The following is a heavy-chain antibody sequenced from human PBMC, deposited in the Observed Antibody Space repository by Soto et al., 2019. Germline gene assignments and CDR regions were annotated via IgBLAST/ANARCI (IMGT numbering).Heavy chain of an antibody. CDR1: GGSISSYY. Sequence: SETLSLTCTVSGGSISSYYWSWIRQPPGEGLEWIGSIYYSGSTNYNPSLKSRVTISVDTSKNQFSLKLRSVTAADTAVYYCARAQFNILTGYYIDYWGQGTLVTV. J-gene: IGHJ4*02. V-gene: IGHV4-59*01. D-gene: IGHD3-9*01. CDR2: IYYSGST. CDR3: ARAQFNILTGYYIDY.